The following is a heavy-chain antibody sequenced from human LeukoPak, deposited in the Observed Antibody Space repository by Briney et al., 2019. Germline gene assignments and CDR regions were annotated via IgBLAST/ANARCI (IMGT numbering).Heavy chain of an antibody. CDR3: ARDTITVTRTSDAFDI. CDR1: GGTFSSYA. Sequence: ASVKVSCKASGGTFSSYAISWVRQAPGQGLEWMGGIIPIFGTANYAQKFQGRVTITADKSTSTAYMELSSLGSEDTAVYSCARDTITVTRTSDAFDIWGQGTMVTVSS. D-gene: IGHD4-17*01. V-gene: IGHV1-69*06. J-gene: IGHJ3*02. CDR2: IIPIFGTA.